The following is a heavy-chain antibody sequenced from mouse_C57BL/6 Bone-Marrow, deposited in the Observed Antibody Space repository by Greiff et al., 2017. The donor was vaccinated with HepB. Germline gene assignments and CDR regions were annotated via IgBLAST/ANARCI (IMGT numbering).Heavy chain of an antibody. J-gene: IGHJ3*01. CDR2: IDPETGGT. CDR3: TNYYGSPWFAY. V-gene: IGHV1-15*01. CDR1: GYTFTDYE. Sequence: VQLQQSGAELVRPGASVTLSCKASGYTFTDYEMHWVKQTPVHGLEWIGAIDPETGGTAYNQKFKGKAILTADKSSSTAYMELRSLTSEDSAVYYCTNYYGSPWFAYWGQGTLVTVSA. D-gene: IGHD1-1*01.